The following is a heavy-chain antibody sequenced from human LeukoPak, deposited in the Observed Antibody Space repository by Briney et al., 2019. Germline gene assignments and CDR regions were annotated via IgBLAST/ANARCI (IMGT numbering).Heavy chain of an antibody. J-gene: IGHJ4*02. Sequence: GESLRLSCAVSGLTFNAYAMSWVRQAPGKGLEWVSTISGSGGNTNYADSVKGRFTISRDNSNNTLYLQMNSLRAEDTAVYYCAKGIGGGYGSGSAFDYWGQGTLVAVSS. D-gene: IGHD6-19*01. CDR1: GLTFNAYA. V-gene: IGHV3-23*01. CDR2: ISGSGGNT. CDR3: AKGIGGGYGSGSAFDY.